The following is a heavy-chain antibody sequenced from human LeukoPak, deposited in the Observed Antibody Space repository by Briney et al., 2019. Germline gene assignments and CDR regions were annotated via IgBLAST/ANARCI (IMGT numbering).Heavy chain of an antibody. Sequence: GESLKISCKGSGYSFTSYWIGWVRQMPGKGLEWMGIIYPGDSDTRYSPSFQGQVTISADKSISTAYLQWSSLKASDTATYYCATLPYCSSTSCYPFDYWGQGTLVTVSS. D-gene: IGHD2-2*01. CDR2: IYPGDSDT. CDR3: ATLPYCSSTSCYPFDY. J-gene: IGHJ4*02. CDR1: GYSFTSYW. V-gene: IGHV5-51*01.